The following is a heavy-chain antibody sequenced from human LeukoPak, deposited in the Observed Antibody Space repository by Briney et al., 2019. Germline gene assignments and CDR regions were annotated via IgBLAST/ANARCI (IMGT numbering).Heavy chain of an antibody. V-gene: IGHV3-23*01. D-gene: IGHD6-19*01. CDR2: ISGSDGST. Sequence: SGGSLRLSCAASGFTFSSYAMSWVRQAPGKGLEWVSAISGSDGSTYYADSVKGRFTISRDNSKNTLYLQMNSLRAEDTAVYYCAKARPNSSGCYDYWGQGTLVTVSS. CDR3: AKARPNSSGCYDY. J-gene: IGHJ4*02. CDR1: GFTFSSYA.